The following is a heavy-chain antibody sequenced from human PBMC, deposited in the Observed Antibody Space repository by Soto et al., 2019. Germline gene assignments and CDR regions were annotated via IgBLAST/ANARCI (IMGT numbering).Heavy chain of an antibody. J-gene: IGHJ4*02. CDR3: AKGLAPSVSYYYDSSGYPFDY. CDR1: GFTFSSYA. V-gene: IGHV3-23*01. D-gene: IGHD3-22*01. Sequence: GGSLRLSCAASGFTFSSYAMSWVRQAPGKGLEWVSAISGSGGSTYYADSVKGRFTISRDNSKNTLYLQMNSLRAEDTAVYYCAKGLAPSVSYYYDSSGYPFDYWGQGTLVTVYS. CDR2: ISGSGGST.